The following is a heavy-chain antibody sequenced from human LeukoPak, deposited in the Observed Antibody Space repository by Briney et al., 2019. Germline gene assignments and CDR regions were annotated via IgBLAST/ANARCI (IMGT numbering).Heavy chain of an antibody. J-gene: IGHJ4*02. CDR1: GFTFYDYA. CDR3: AKGLRLQSLDY. CDR2: ISWNSGSI. Sequence: GGSLRLSCAASGFTFYDYAMHWVRHAPGKGLEWVSGISWNSGSIGYADSLKGRFTISRDNAKNSLYLHMNSLRAEDTALYYCAKGLRLQSLDYWGQGTLVTVSS. V-gene: IGHV3-9*01. D-gene: IGHD4-11*01.